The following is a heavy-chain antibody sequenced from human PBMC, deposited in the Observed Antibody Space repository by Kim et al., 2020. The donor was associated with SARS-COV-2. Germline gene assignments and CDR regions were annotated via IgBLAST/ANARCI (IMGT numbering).Heavy chain of an antibody. Sequence: ASVKVSCKASGYTFTSYAMHWVRQAPGQRLEWMGWINAGNGNTKYSQKFQGRVTITRDTSASTAYMELSSLRSEDTAVYYCARDRGGFISDFWSGYLNWFDPWGQGTLVTVSS. V-gene: IGHV1-3*01. D-gene: IGHD3-3*01. CDR2: INAGNGNT. J-gene: IGHJ5*02. CDR1: GYTFTSYA. CDR3: ARDRGGFISDFWSGYLNWFDP.